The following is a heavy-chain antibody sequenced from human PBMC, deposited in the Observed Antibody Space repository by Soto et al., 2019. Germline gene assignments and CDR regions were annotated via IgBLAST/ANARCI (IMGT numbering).Heavy chain of an antibody. CDR3: ARHLTYCSAGSCYSDFPYYGMDV. Sequence: QLQLQESGPGLVKPSETLSLTCTVSGGSISSSSYYWGWIRQPPGKGLEWIGSIFYSGSTYYNPSLKSRVTISVDTSKNQFSLKLSSVTAADTAVYYCARHLTYCSAGSCYSDFPYYGMDVWCQGTKVTVSS. D-gene: IGHD2-15*01. V-gene: IGHV4-39*01. CDR2: IFYSGST. CDR1: GGSISSSSYY. J-gene: IGHJ6*02.